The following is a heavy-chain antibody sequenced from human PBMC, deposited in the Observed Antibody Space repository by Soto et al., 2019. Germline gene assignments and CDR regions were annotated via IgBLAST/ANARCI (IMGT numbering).Heavy chain of an antibody. V-gene: IGHV4-30-2*01. CDR3: ARGRADYYDSSGNWRPEGEVYFDY. J-gene: IGHJ4*02. CDR2: IYHSGST. Sequence: QLQLQESGSGLVKPSQTLSLTCAVSGGSISSGGYSWSWIRQPPGKGLEWIGYIYHSGSTYSNPSLKSRATISVAGSKTKFSLKLSSVTAADTAVYYCARGRADYYDSSGNWRPEGEVYFDYWFQGPWSPSPQ. CDR1: GGSISSGGYS. D-gene: IGHD3-22*01.